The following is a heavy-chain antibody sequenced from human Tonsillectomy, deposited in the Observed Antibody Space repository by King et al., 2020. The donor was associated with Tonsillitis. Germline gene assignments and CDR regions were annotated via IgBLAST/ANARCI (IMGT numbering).Heavy chain of an antibody. Sequence: TLKESGPALVKPTQTLTLTCTFSGFSLSTSGMRVSWIRQPPGKALEWLARIDWDDDKFYSTSLKTRLTISKETSKKQVVLTMTNMDPVDTATYYCPRTPLPTTTTVNTRVCDYWGQGTLVTVSS. J-gene: IGHJ4*02. CDR2: IDWDDDK. CDR3: PRTPLPTTTTVNTRVCDY. V-gene: IGHV2-70*04. CDR1: GFSLSTSGMR. D-gene: IGHD4-11*01.